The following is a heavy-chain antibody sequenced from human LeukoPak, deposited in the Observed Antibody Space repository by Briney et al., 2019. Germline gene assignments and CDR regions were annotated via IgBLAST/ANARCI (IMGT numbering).Heavy chain of an antibody. CDR1: GFTFSSYG. J-gene: IGHJ3*02. Sequence: PGGSLRLSCAASGFTFSSYGMHWVRQAPGKGLGWVAFIRYDGSNKYYADSVKGRFTISRDNSKNTLYLQMNSLRAEDTAVYYCAKDQAYSSTSPDAFDIWGQGTMVTVSS. D-gene: IGHD2-2*01. V-gene: IGHV3-30*02. CDR2: IRYDGSNK. CDR3: AKDQAYSSTSPDAFDI.